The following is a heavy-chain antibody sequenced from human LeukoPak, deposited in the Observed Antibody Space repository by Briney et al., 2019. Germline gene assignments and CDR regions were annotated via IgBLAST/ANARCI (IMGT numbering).Heavy chain of an antibody. CDR3: AKDRSLTLPTFERSGYYYY. V-gene: IGHV3-30-3*01. D-gene: IGHD3-22*01. Sequence: GGSLRLSCAASGFTFSSYAMHWVRQAPGKGLEWVAVISYDGSNKYYADSVKGRFTISRDNSKNTLYLQMNSLRAEDTALYYCAKDRSLTLPTFERSGYYYYWGQGTLVTVSP. CDR2: ISYDGSNK. CDR1: GFTFSSYA. J-gene: IGHJ4*02.